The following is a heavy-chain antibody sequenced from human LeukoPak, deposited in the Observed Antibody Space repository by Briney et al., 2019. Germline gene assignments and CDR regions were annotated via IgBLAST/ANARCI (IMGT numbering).Heavy chain of an antibody. CDR1: GGSFSGYY. Sequence: SETLSLTCAVYGGSFSGYYWAWIRQTPEKGLERVGEMNPSGSTNYIPSLKSRVTISVDTSKNQFSLELSSVSTADTAVYYCARGRQDVTMIVVVMTAVSYYLDVWGKGTTVTVS. J-gene: IGHJ6*03. CDR3: ARGRQDVTMIVVVMTAVSYYLDV. D-gene: IGHD3-22*01. CDR2: MNPSGST. V-gene: IGHV4-34*01.